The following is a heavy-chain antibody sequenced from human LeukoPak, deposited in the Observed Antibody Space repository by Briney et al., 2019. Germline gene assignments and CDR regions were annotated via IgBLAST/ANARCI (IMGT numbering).Heavy chain of an antibody. CDR2: IYYSGST. CDR1: GGSISSYY. Sequence: SETLSLTCTVSGGSISSYYWSWIRQPPGKGLEWIGYIYYSGSTNYNPSLKSRVTISVDTSKNQFSLKLSSVTAADTAVYYCARLRGYCSGGSCYSLSYYFDYWGQGTLVTVSS. V-gene: IGHV4-59*01. J-gene: IGHJ4*02. D-gene: IGHD2-15*01. CDR3: ARLRGYCSGGSCYSLSYYFDY.